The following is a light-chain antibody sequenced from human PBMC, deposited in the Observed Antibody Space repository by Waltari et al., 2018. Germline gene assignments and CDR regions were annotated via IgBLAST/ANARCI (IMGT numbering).Light chain of an antibody. CDR1: SSDVGAYNY. J-gene: IGLJ2*01. CDR3: FSYAGSNNLV. Sequence: QSALTQPPSASGSPGQSVTISCTGTSSDVGAYNYVSWYQQHPDKAPQLMIFEVSPRPQQHPGKAPQVLIVEVSRRPSGVPDRFSGSKSGNTASRTVSGLQAEDEADYYCFSYAGSNNLVFGGGTKLTVL. CDR2: EVS. V-gene: IGLV2-8*01.